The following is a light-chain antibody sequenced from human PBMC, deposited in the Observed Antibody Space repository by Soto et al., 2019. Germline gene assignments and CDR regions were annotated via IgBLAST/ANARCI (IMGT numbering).Light chain of an antibody. CDR1: SNDVGGYDY. Sequence: QSVLTQPRSVSGSPGQSVTISCTGTSNDVGGYDYVSWYQQHPGKAPKLIIYDVSKRPSGVPDRFSGSKSGNTASLTISGLQAEDEADYCCCSYAGTYSYVFGTGTKVTVL. CDR3: CSYAGTYSYV. J-gene: IGLJ1*01. CDR2: DVS. V-gene: IGLV2-11*01.